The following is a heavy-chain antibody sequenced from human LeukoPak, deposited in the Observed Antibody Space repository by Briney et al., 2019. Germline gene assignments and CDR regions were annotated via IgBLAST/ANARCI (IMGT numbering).Heavy chain of an antibody. CDR2: IRSKANSYAT. V-gene: IGHV3-73*01. CDR1: GFTFSGSA. D-gene: IGHD5-18*01. J-gene: IGHJ6*02. Sequence: GGSLRLSCAASGFTFSGSAMHWVRRASGKGLEWVGRIRSKANSYATAYAASVKGRFTISRDDSKNTAYLQMNSLKTEDTAVYYCTRPTGDTAMARSDYYYYGMDVWGQGTTVTVSS. CDR3: TRPTGDTAMARSDYYYYGMDV.